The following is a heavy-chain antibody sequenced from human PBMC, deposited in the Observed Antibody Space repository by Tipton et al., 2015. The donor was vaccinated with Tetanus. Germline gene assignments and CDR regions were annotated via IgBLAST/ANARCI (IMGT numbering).Heavy chain of an antibody. Sequence: TLSLTCTVSGGSISSYYWSWIRQPPGKGLEWIGEINHSGSTNYNPSLKSRVTISVDTSKNQFSLKLSSVTAADTAVYYCARGPRIQPNVYPFDYWGQGTLVTVSS. V-gene: IGHV4-34*01. J-gene: IGHJ4*02. D-gene: IGHD2-2*01. CDR2: INHSGST. CDR1: GGSISSYY. CDR3: ARGPRIQPNVYPFDY.